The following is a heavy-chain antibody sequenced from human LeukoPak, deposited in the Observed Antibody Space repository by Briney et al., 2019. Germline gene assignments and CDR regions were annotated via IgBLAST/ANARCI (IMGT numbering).Heavy chain of an antibody. J-gene: IGHJ6*02. V-gene: IGHV3-7*03. Sequence: GGSLRLSCGASGFTFSSYWMNWARQAPGKGLEWVASINHNGNVNYYVDSVKGRFTISRDNAKNSLYLQMSNLRAEDTAVYFCARGGGLDVWGQGATVTVSS. CDR1: GFTFSSYW. D-gene: IGHD3-16*01. CDR3: ARGGGLDV. CDR2: INHNGNVN.